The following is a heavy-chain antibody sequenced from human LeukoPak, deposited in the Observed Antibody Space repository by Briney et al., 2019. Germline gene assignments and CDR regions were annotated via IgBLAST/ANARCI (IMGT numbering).Heavy chain of an antibody. J-gene: IGHJ4*02. CDR3: ARHRAYSSSSPFDY. Sequence: KTGGSLRLSCAASGFTFSTYAMTWVRQAPGKGLEWIGYIYYSGSTNYNPSLKSRVTMFVDMSKNQFSLRLSSVTAADTAVYYCARHRAYSSSSPFDYWGQGTLVTVSS. CDR2: IYYSGST. D-gene: IGHD6-6*01. V-gene: IGHV4-59*08. CDR1: GFTFSTYA.